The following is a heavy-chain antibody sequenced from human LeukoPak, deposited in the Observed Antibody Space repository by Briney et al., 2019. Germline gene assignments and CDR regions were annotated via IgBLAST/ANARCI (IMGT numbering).Heavy chain of an antibody. D-gene: IGHD6-19*01. V-gene: IGHV7-4-1*02. CDR2: INTNTGNP. CDR3: ARDQQWPPLNWFDP. CDR1: GYTFTSYA. J-gene: IGHJ5*02. Sequence: ASVKVSCKASGYTFTSYAMNWVRQAPGQGLEWMGWINTNTGNPTYAQGFTGRFVFSLDTSVSTAYLQISSLKAEDTAVYYCARDQQWPPLNWFDPWGQGTLVTVSS.